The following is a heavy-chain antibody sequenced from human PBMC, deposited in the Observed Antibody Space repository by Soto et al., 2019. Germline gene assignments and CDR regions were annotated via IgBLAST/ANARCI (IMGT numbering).Heavy chain of an antibody. CDR1: GYTFTSYG. D-gene: IGHD3-16*01. CDR3: ARIDYVCGSYLYPRI. V-gene: IGHV1-18*04. Sequence: QVQLVQSGAEVKKPGASVKVSCKASGYTFTSYGISWVRQAPGQGLEWMGWISAYNGNTNNAPMLQGRVTMTTDPSTSTAYRELRSLRSDDTAVYYCARIDYVCGSYLYPRIWGQGTMVTVSS. J-gene: IGHJ3*02. CDR2: ISAYNGNT.